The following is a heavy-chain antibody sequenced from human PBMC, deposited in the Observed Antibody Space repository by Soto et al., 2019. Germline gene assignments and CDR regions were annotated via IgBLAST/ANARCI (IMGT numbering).Heavy chain of an antibody. CDR3: ARAAQWLVRDRWFDP. V-gene: IGHV1-3*01. CDR1: GYTFTSYA. D-gene: IGHD6-19*01. CDR2: INAGNGNT. Sequence: ASVKVSCKASGYTFTSYATRWVRQAPGQRLEWMGWINAGNGNTKYSQKFQGRVTITRDTSASTAYMELSSLRSEDTAVYYCARAAQWLVRDRWFDPWGQGTLVTVSS. J-gene: IGHJ5*02.